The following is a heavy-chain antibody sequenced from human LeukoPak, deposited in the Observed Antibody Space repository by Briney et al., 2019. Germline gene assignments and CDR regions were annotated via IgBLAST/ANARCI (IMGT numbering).Heavy chain of an antibody. V-gene: IGHV1-3*01. CDR3: ARGDIVVVPAAGTDY. CDR1: GYTFTSYA. J-gene: IGHJ4*02. D-gene: IGHD2-2*01. Sequence: ASVTVSCKASGYTFTSYAMHWVRQAPGQRLEWMGWINAGNGNTKYSQKFQGRVTITRDTSASTAYMELSSLRSEDTAVYYCARGDIVVVPAAGTDYWGQGTLVTVSS. CDR2: INAGNGNT.